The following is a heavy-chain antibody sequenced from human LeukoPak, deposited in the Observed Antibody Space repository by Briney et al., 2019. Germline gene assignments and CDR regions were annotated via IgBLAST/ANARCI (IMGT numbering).Heavy chain of an antibody. CDR3: ARAAGPHTAMVL. CDR2: ISSSSGYT. V-gene: IGHV3-11*06. J-gene: IGHJ4*02. CDR1: GFTFSDYY. D-gene: IGHD5-18*01. Sequence: PGGSLRLSCAASGFTFSDYYMSWIRQAPGKGLDWVSYISSSSGYTNYADSVKGRFTISRDNAKNSLYLQMSSLRAEDTAVYYCARAAGPHTAMVLWGQGTLVTVSS.